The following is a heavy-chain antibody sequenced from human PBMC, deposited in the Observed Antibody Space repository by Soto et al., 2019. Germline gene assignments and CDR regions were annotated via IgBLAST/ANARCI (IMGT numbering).Heavy chain of an antibody. CDR3: GRISSHGDYAY. V-gene: IGHV4-30-2*01. J-gene: IGHJ4*02. D-gene: IGHD4-17*01. CDR2: IYHSGTT. Sequence: KPSETLSLTCAVSGGSISSGGYSWSWIRQPPGKGLEWIGYIYHSGTTYYNPSLKSRVTISVDTSKNHFSLQLNSVTAADTAVYYCGRISSHGDYAYWGQGTLVTVSS. CDR1: GGSISSGGYS.